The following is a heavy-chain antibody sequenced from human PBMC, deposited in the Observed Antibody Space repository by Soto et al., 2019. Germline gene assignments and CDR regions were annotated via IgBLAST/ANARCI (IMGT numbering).Heavy chain of an antibody. V-gene: IGHV3-23*01. D-gene: IGHD3-10*01. Sequence: GGSLRLSCAASGFTFSSYAMSLVRQAPGKGLEWVSAISGSGGSTYYADSVKGRFTISRDNAKNSLYLQMNSLRAEDTAVYYCARGIYGSGSYPGPYYFDYWGQGTLVTVSS. CDR3: ARGIYGSGSYPGPYYFDY. CDR1: GFTFSSYA. J-gene: IGHJ4*02. CDR2: ISGSGGST.